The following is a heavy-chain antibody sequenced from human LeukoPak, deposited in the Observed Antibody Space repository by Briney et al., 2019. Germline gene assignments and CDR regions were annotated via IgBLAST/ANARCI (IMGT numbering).Heavy chain of an antibody. D-gene: IGHD2-2*01. J-gene: IGHJ3*02. CDR1: GFTFSHYT. V-gene: IGHV3-21*01. CDR3: AREYCSSTSCYRDAFDI. Sequence: PGGSLRLSCSASGFTFSHYTMDWVRQAPGKGLEWVAYISAGGEYIYYADSVKGRFTISRDNAKNSLYLQMNSLRAEDTAVYYCAREYCSSTSCYRDAFDIWGQGTMVTVSS. CDR2: ISAGGEYI.